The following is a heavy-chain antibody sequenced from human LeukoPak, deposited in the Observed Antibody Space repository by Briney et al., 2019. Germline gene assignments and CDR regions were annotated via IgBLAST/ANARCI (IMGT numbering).Heavy chain of an antibody. J-gene: IGHJ5*02. CDR3: ARDGEAVAGNGWFDP. CDR1: GFTFNSYG. Sequence: PGGSLRLSCAASGFTFNSYGMHWVRQAPGKGLEWVAVIWYDGSNKYYADSVKGRFTISRDNSKNTLYLQMNSLRAEDTAVYYCARDGEAVAGNGWFDPWGQGTLVTVSS. D-gene: IGHD6-19*01. CDR2: IWYDGSNK. V-gene: IGHV3-33*01.